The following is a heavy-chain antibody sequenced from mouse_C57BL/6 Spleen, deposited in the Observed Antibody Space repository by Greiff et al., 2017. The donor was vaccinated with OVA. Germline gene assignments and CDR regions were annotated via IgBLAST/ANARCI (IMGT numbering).Heavy chain of an antibody. V-gene: IGHV1-39*01. CDR2: INPNYGTT. CDR1: GYSFTDYN. J-gene: IGHJ1*03. CDR3: ARSGSNWYFDV. D-gene: IGHD3-1*01. Sequence: EVQGVESGPELVKPGASVKISCKASGYSFTDYNMNWVKQSNGKSLEWIGVINPNYGTTSYNQKFKGKATLTVDQSSITAYMQLNSLTSEDSAVYYCARSGSNWYFDVWGTGTTVTVSS.